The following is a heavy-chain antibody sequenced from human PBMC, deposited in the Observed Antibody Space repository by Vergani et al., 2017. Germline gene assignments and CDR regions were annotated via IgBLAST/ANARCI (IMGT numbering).Heavy chain of an antibody. CDR3: ARHRGDYDRGGMDV. V-gene: IGHV4-30-4*07. D-gene: IGHD4-17*01. Sequence: QVQLQESGPGVVKPSQTLSLTCAVSGGSISSGDHCWTWIRQPPGKGLEWIGNIYHTGSAYYNPSLKSRVTISVDTSKNQFSLKLSSVTAADTAVYYCARHRGDYDRGGMDVWGQGTTVTVSS. J-gene: IGHJ6*02. CDR1: GGSISSGDHC. CDR2: IYHTGSA.